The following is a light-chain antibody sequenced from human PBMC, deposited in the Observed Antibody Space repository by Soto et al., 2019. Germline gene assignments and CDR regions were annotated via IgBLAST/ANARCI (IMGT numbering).Light chain of an antibody. J-gene: IGKJ2*01. CDR1: QSVLYSSNNKNY. Sequence: DIVMTQSPDSLAVSLGERATLNCKSSQSVLYSSNNKNYLAWYQQKPGQPPKLLIYWASTRESGVPDRFSGSGSGTDFSLTIISLQAEDVAVYYCQQYYSTPYTFGQGNTLAIK. CDR2: WAS. CDR3: QQYYSTPYT. V-gene: IGKV4-1*01.